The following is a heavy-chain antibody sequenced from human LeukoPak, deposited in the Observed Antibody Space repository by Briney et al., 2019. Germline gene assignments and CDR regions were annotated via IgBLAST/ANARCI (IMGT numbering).Heavy chain of an antibody. CDR1: GFTFSSYS. D-gene: IGHD3-22*01. V-gene: IGHV3-21*01. Sequence: GGSLRLSCAASGFTFSSYSMNWVRQAPGKGLEWVSSISSSSSYIYYADSVKGRFTISRDNSKNSLYLQMNSLRAEDTAVYYCARVGYYDSSGYRAFDIWGQGTMVTVSS. J-gene: IGHJ3*02. CDR3: ARVGYYDSSGYRAFDI. CDR2: ISSSSSYI.